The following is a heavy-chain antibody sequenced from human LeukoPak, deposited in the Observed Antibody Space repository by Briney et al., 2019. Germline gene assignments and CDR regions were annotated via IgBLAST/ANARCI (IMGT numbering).Heavy chain of an antibody. D-gene: IGHD3-10*01. V-gene: IGHV4-31*03. CDR1: GGSISSGGYY. CDR2: IYYSGST. Sequence: SETLSLTCTVSGGSISSGGYYWSWIRQHPGKGLEWIGYIYYSGSTYYNPSLKSRVAISVDTSKNQFSLNLSSVTAADTAVYYCNRGTMVRGVITQFDPWGQGTLVTVSS. CDR3: NRGTMVRGVITQFDP. J-gene: IGHJ5*02.